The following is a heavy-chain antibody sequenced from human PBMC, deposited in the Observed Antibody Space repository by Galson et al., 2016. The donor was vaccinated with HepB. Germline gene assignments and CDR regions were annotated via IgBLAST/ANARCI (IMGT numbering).Heavy chain of an antibody. J-gene: IGHJ4*02. Sequence: ETLSLTCAVSGCSLSENYWWGWIRQPPGRGPEWIGYIHHSGGTFYTPSHKSRVTMAVDTSKNQFSLKLSSVTAVDTAMYYCARRSTYGDYDYWGQGILVTVSS. CDR1: GCSLSENYW. D-gene: IGHD4-17*01. CDR2: IHHSGGT. V-gene: IGHV4-28*01. CDR3: ARRSTYGDYDY.